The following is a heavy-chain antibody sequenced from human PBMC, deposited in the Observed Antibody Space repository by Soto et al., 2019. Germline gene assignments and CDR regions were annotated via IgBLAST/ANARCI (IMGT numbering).Heavy chain of an antibody. D-gene: IGHD6-13*01. CDR3: ARPGHSSNWYWFDS. J-gene: IGHJ5*01. Sequence: LSLTCAVSGVSFRSSDYYWGWIRQPPNKGLEWIGSMHYSGSTFYNPSLKSRVTISVDTSKNQFSLKLTSVTAADTAVYYCARPGHSSNWYWFDSWGQGTLVTVSS. CDR2: MHYSGST. V-gene: IGHV4-39*01. CDR1: GVSFRSSDYY.